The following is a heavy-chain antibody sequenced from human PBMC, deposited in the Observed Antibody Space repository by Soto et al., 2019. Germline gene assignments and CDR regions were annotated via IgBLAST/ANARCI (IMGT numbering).Heavy chain of an antibody. J-gene: IGHJ4*02. CDR3: ARDVRESKYGGYVIFDY. CDR1: VFTFSDYY. Sequence: PWGSLRLSCAASVFTFSDYYSSWIRQAPGKGLEWVSYISSSSSYTNYADSVKGRFTISRDNAKNSLYLQMNSLRAEDTAVYYCARDVRESKYGGYVIFDYWGQGTLVTVS. CDR2: ISSSSSYT. D-gene: IGHD5-12*01. V-gene: IGHV3-11*06.